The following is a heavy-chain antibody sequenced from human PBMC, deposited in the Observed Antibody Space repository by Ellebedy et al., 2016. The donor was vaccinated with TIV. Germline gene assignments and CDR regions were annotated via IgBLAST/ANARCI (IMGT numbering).Heavy chain of an antibody. V-gene: IGHV3-23*01. CDR2: ISGSGGST. Sequence: GESLKISCAASGFTFSSYAMSWVRQAPGKGLEWVSGISGSGGSTDYADSVKGRFTISRDTSKNTLYLQMNSLRAEDTAVYYCAKRRPYDYIWGSYRYTGLFDYWGQGTLVTVSS. J-gene: IGHJ4*02. D-gene: IGHD3-16*02. CDR3: AKRRPYDYIWGSYRYTGLFDY. CDR1: GFTFSSYA.